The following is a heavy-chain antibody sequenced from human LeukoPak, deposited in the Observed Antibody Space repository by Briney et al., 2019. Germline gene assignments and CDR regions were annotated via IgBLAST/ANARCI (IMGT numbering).Heavy chain of an antibody. CDR3: ARDGDEGAAFDI. Sequence: SETLSLTCTVSGGSFSSGSYYWSWIRQPPGKGLEWIGCIYYSGSTNYNPSLKSRVTISVDTSKNQFSLKLSSVTAADTAVYYCARDGDEGAAFDIWGQGTMVTVSS. V-gene: IGHV4-61*01. CDR1: GGSFSSGSYY. D-gene: IGHD2-21*02. CDR2: IYYSGST. J-gene: IGHJ3*02.